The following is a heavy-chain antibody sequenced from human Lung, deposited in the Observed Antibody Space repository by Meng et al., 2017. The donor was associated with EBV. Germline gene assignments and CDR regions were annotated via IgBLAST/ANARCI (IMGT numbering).Heavy chain of an antibody. Sequence: QVRLQELRTGLVKPSQTLSLTCTVSGVSVDSGAYYWSWIRQRPGKGLEWIGYIYYSGSTFYTPSLKSRATLSVDTSKNQFSLKLNSVTAADTAVYYCARLRLVWMFDYWGQGALVTVSS. J-gene: IGHJ4*02. CDR1: GVSVDSGAYY. V-gene: IGHV4-31*03. CDR2: IYYSGST. CDR3: ARLRLVWMFDY. D-gene: IGHD6-19*01.